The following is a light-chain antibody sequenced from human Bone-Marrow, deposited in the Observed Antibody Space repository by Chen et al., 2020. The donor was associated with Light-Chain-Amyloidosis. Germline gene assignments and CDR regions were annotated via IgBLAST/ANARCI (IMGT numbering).Light chain of an antibody. Sequence: NFMLTQPHSVSESPGKTVTISCTRSSGSIATNYVQWYQQRPGSSPITVIYENDKRPSGVPDRFSGFIDGSSNSASLTISGLQAEDEPDYYCSSYTSSSTLEFGGGTKLTVL. CDR3: SSYTSSSTLE. CDR2: END. CDR1: SGSIATNY. J-gene: IGLJ3*02. V-gene: IGLV6-57*01.